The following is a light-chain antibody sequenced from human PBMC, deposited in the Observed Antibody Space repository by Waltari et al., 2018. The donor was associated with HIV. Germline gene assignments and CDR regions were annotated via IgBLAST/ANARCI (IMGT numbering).Light chain of an antibody. CDR1: SSDVGGYNY. CDR2: DDS. V-gene: IGLV2-23*01. J-gene: IGLJ3*02. CDR3: CSYVGSSTWV. Sequence: QSALTQPASVSGSPGQSITISCTGTSSDVGGYNYVYCYQQHQGKAPKVMIYDDSKRPSAVPTRFSASKSGNAASVTISGLQSENEADYYCCSYVGSSTWVFCGETKLTVL.